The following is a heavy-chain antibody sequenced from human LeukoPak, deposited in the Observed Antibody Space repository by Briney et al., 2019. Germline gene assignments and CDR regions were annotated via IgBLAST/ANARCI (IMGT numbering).Heavy chain of an antibody. CDR2: IYTSGST. D-gene: IGHD1-26*01. Sequence: PSEALSLTCTVSGGSISSGSYYWSWIRQPVGKGLEWIGRIYTSGSTNYNPSLKSRVTISVDTSKNQFSLKLSSVTAADTAVYYCARVSEVGARGDYWGQGTLVTVSS. CDR1: GGSISSGSYY. V-gene: IGHV4-61*02. J-gene: IGHJ4*02. CDR3: ARVSEVGARGDY.